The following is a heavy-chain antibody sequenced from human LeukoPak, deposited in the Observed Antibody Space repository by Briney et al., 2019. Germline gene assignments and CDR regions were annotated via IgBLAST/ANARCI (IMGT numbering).Heavy chain of an antibody. Sequence: GGSLRLSCAASGFSFRSYLLHWVRQAPGKGREWGSRVIRDGSFTQYADSVKGRVTISRDNAKNTWYLRMSSLRAENTAVYICVRDGDDYNFDYWGQGSLVTVSS. CDR1: GFSFRSYL. V-gene: IGHV3-74*03. CDR2: VIRDGSFT. J-gene: IGHJ4*02. D-gene: IGHD5-24*01. CDR3: VRDGDDYNFDY.